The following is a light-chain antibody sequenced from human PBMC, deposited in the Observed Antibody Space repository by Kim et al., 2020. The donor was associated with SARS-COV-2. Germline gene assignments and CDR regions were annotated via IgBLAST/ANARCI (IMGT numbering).Light chain of an antibody. Sequence: SYELTQPPSVSVSPGQTASITCSGDKLGEKFACWYQQKPGQSPLLVIYEDGKRPSGIPERFSGSNSGNTATLTISGTQALDEADYYCQTWDNSGVVFGGGTQLTVL. CDR2: EDG. J-gene: IGLJ2*01. V-gene: IGLV3-1*01. CDR3: QTWDNSGVV. CDR1: KLGEKF.